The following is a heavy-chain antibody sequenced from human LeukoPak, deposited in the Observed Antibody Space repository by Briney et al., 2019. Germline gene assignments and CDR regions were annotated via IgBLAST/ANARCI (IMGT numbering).Heavy chain of an antibody. Sequence: SETLSLTCTVSGGSISSYYWSWIRQPPGKGLEWIGYIYYSGSTNYNPSLKSRVTISVDTSKNQFSLKLSSVTAADTAVYYCARLYGPYYYYGMDVWGQGTTVTVSS. CDR3: ARLYGPYYYYGMDV. CDR1: GGSISSYY. V-gene: IGHV4-59*08. CDR2: IYYSGST. J-gene: IGHJ6*02. D-gene: IGHD4-17*01.